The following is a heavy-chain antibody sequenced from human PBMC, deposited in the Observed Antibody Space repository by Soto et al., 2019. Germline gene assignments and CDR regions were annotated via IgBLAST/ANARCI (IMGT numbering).Heavy chain of an antibody. D-gene: IGHD3-10*01. J-gene: IGHJ4*02. CDR2: IDGHSGTT. CDR1: GFFFNDKW. V-gene: IGHV3-74*01. CDR3: RRGGAMGVAH. Sequence: GGSLTLSCTASGFFFNDKWLHSVRQPPGKGLVWVARIDGHSGTTNYADSVRGRFTISRDTAKNTVYLHLNTLTDEDTAVYYWRRGGAMGVAHCGQGTLVTVSS.